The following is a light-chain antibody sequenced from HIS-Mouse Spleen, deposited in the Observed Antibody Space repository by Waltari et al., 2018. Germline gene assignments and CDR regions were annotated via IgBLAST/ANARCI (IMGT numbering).Light chain of an antibody. J-gene: IGKJ1*01. Sequence: DIVMTQSPDSLAVSLGERATINCKSSQSVLYSPTNKNYLTWYQQKPGQPPKLLIYWASTRESGVPDRFSGSGSGTDFTLTISSLQAEDVAVYYCQQYYSTPTFGQGTKVEIK. CDR3: QQYYSTPT. CDR2: WAS. V-gene: IGKV4-1*01. CDR1: QSVLYSPTNKNY.